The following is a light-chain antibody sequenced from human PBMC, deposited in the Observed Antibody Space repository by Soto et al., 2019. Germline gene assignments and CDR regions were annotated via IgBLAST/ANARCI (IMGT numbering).Light chain of an antibody. Sequence: EIVLTQSPATLSLSPGERATLSCRASQSVSSYLAWYQQKPGQAPRLLIYDASNRATGIPARFSGSGSGTDFTLTIRSLEPEYFAVYYCQQRSNWRTFGQGTKVEIK. CDR3: QQRSNWRT. CDR2: DAS. V-gene: IGKV3-11*01. J-gene: IGKJ1*01. CDR1: QSVSSY.